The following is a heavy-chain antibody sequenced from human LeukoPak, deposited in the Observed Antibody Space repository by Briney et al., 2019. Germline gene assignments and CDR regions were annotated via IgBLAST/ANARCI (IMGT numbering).Heavy chain of an antibody. CDR1: GLTFSTYW. D-gene: IGHD2-21*01. V-gene: IGHV3-74*01. Sequence: GGSLRLSCAASGLTFSTYWMHWVRQAPGKGLVWVSHINPDGSSTNYADSVKGRFTISRDNAKNTLYLQMNSLGVEDTAVYYCVRHRGSQCYFYMDVWGKGTTVTVSS. CDR2: INPDGSST. J-gene: IGHJ6*03. CDR3: VRHRGSQCYFYMDV.